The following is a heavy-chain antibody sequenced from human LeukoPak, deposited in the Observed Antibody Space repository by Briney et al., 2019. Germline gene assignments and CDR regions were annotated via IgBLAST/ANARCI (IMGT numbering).Heavy chain of an antibody. Sequence: GRSLRLSCAASGFTFSSYAMHWVRQAPGKGLEWVAVISYDGSNKYYADSVKGRFTISRDNSKNTLYLQMNSLRAEDTAVYYCARNYYDSSGYYYSLGYWGQGTLVTVSS. V-gene: IGHV3-30-3*01. CDR3: ARNYYDSSGYYYSLGY. D-gene: IGHD3-22*01. CDR2: ISYDGSNK. CDR1: GFTFSSYA. J-gene: IGHJ4*02.